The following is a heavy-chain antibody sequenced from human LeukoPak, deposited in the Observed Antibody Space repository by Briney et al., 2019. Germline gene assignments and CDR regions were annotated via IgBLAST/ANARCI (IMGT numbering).Heavy chain of an antibody. J-gene: IGHJ4*02. CDR2: TSSDLNVK. D-gene: IGHD3-10*01. V-gene: IGHV3-30-3*01. CDR1: GFTFRNYV. CDR3: AREGYYGSGSPPSLYFDY. Sequence: GGSLRLSCAASGFTFRNYVIHWVRQAPGKGLEWVAVTSSDLNVKLYADSVKGRFTISRDNSRSTLYLQMNSLRPEDTAIYYCAREGYYGSGSPPSLYFDYWGQGTLVSVSS.